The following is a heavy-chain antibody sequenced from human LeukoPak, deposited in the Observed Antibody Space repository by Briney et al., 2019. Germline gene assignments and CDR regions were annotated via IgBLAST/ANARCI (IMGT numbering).Heavy chain of an antibody. J-gene: IGHJ4*02. D-gene: IGHD1-7*01. CDR3: ARANYAPDY. V-gene: IGHV1-2*02. Sequence: ASVKVSCKASGYTFTDYYMHWVRHAPGQGLERMGRINPNSGGTNYAQKFQGRVTMTRDTSISTAYMELSRLTSDDTAVYYCARANYAPDYWGQGTLVTVSS. CDR1: GYTFTDYY. CDR2: INPNSGGT.